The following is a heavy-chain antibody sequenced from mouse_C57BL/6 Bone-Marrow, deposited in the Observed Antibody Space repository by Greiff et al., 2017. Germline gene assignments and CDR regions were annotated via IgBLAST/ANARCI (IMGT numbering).Heavy chain of an antibody. V-gene: IGHV5-6*01. D-gene: IGHD1-1*01. CDR3: ARHIVDYYGSSYFDY. Sequence: EVKVVESGGDLVKPGGSLKLSCAASGFTFSSYGMSWVRQTPDKRLEWVATISSGGSYTYYPDSVKGRFTISRDNAKNTLYLQMSSLKSEDTAMYYCARHIVDYYGSSYFDYWGQGTTLTVSS. J-gene: IGHJ2*01. CDR1: GFTFSSYG. CDR2: ISSGGSYT.